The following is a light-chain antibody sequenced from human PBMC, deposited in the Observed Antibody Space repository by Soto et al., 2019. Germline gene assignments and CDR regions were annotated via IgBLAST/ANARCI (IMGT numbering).Light chain of an antibody. J-gene: IGKJ4*01. V-gene: IGKV3-11*01. Sequence: EIVLTQSPATLSLSPGESATLSCRASQRVGNYLAWYQLKPGQAPRLLIYDAFNRPTGIPARFSGSGSGTDFTLTITSPEPDDFAMYACQQRGDWPRALTFGGGTRVEIK. CDR2: DAF. CDR3: QQRGDWPRALT. CDR1: QRVGNY.